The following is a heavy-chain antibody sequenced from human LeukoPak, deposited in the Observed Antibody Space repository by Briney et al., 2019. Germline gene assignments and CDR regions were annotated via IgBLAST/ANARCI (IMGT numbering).Heavy chain of an antibody. CDR1: GFTFSGFA. J-gene: IGHJ6*01. CDR2: ISGSGDNT. Sequence: PGGSLRLSCAASGFTFSGFAMSCVRRTPGKGLEWVSGISGSGDNTLYADSVKGRFTISRDNSKNTLYLEMNSLRAEDTAIYYCAKMKGHPLPKYYMGVWGQGTTVTVSS. D-gene: IGHD1-26*01. V-gene: IGHV3-23*01. CDR3: AKMKGHPLPKYYMGV.